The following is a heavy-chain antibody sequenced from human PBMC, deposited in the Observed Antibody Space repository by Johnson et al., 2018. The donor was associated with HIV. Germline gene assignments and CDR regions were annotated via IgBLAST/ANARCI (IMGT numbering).Heavy chain of an antibody. CDR2: IKCDGSEK. CDR3: ARSLPYSSSVGFDI. J-gene: IGHJ3*02. CDR1: GFTFSSSW. Sequence: LLVESGGGLVQPGGSLRLSCAASGFTFSSSWMHWVCQAPEKGLEWVADIKCDGSEKYYVDSVKGRFTISRANAKNSLYLQMNSLRAEDTAVYYCARSLPYSSSVGFDIWGQGTMVTVSS. D-gene: IGHD6-6*01. V-gene: IGHV3-52*01.